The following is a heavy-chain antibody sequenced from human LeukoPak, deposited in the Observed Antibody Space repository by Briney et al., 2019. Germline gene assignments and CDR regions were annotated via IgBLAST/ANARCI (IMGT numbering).Heavy chain of an antibody. CDR3: ARNPGIAAAGYYYYYGMDV. CDR2: IYYSGST. V-gene: IGHV4-31*03. Sequence: SQTLSLTCTVSGGSISSGGYYWSWIRQHPGKGLEWIGYIYYSGSTYYNPSLKSRVTISVDTSKNQFSLKLSSVTAADTAVYYCARNPGIAAAGYYYYYGMDVWGQGTTVTVSS. CDR1: GGSISSGGYY. J-gene: IGHJ6*02. D-gene: IGHD6-13*01.